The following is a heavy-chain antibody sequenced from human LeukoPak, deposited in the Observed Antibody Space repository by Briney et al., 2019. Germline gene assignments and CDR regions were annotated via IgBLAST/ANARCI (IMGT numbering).Heavy chain of an antibody. CDR2: IYTSGST. D-gene: IGHD2-15*01. V-gene: IGHV4-61*02. J-gene: IGHJ4*02. CDR1: GGSISSGSYY. Sequence: SETLSLTCTVSGGSISSGSYYWSWIRQPAGKGLEWIGRIYTSGSTNYNPSLKSRVTISVDTSKNQFSLKLSSVTAADTAVYYCARGGLLPGPFWGQGTLVTVSS. CDR3: ARGGLLPGPF.